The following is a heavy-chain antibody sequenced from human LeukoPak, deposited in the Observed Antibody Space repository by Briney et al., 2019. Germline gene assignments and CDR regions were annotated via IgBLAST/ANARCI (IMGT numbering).Heavy chain of an antibody. CDR2: IYHSGST. J-gene: IGHJ4*02. Sequence: ASETLSLTCAVSGGSISSSNWWSWVRQPPGKGLEWIGEIYHSGSTNHNPSLKSRVTISVDKSKNQFSLKLSSVTAADTAVYYCARNRWFGELFFDYWGQGTLVTVSS. CDR3: ARNRWFGELFFDY. CDR1: GGSISSSNW. D-gene: IGHD3-10*01. V-gene: IGHV4-4*02.